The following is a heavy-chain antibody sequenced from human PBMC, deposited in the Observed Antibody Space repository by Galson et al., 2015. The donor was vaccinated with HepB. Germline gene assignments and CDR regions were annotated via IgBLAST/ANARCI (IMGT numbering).Heavy chain of an antibody. D-gene: IGHD3-10*01. CDR1: GYTLTELS. Sequence: SVKVSCKVSGYTLTELSMHWVRQAPGKGLEWMGGFDPEDGETIYAQKFQGRVTMTEDTSTDTAYMELSSLRSEDTGVYYCATPYGSGSYVFDYWGQGTLVTVSS. V-gene: IGHV1-24*01. CDR2: FDPEDGET. J-gene: IGHJ4*02. CDR3: ATPYGSGSYVFDY.